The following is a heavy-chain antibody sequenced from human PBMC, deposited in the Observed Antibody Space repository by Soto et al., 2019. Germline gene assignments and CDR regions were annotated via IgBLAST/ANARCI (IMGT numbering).Heavy chain of an antibody. CDR1: GGTFSSYT. V-gene: IGHV1-69*02. Sequence: SVKVSCKASGGTFSSYTISWVRQAPGQGLEWMGRIIPILGIANYAQKFQGRVTITADRSTSTAYMELSSLRSEDTAVYYCARGVVVTAILRYYGMDVWGQGTTVTVSS. J-gene: IGHJ6*02. CDR3: ARGVVVTAILRYYGMDV. D-gene: IGHD2-21*02. CDR2: IIPILGIA.